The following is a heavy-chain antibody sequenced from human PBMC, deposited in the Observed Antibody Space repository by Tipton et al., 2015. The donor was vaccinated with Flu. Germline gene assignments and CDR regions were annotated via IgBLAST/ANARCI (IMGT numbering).Heavy chain of an antibody. V-gene: IGHV3-7*01. CDR3: TRDAY. Sequence: SLRLSCAGSGFTSPTFWMGWVRQVPGKGLEWVANINRDGSDKNHVASVKGRFTISKAGADNSLLLQMNDLRVEDTGVYYCTRDAYWGQGTLVTVSS. J-gene: IGHJ4*02. CDR1: GFTSPTFW. CDR2: INRDGSDK.